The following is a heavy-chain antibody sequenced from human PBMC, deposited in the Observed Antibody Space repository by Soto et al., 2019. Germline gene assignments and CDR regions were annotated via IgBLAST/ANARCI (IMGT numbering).Heavy chain of an antibody. D-gene: IGHD5-18*01. J-gene: IGHJ4*02. CDR1: GFTFNNYV. V-gene: IGHV3-23*01. Sequence: VQLLDSGGGLVQPGGSLRLSCAASGFTFNNYVMSWVRQAPGKGLEWVSALSSSGGSTYYPDSVKGRFAISRDTSKNPLYLKMNGLRAEDTAVYYCAKCEFSFGPNSLYYFDYWGQGTLVAVSS. CDR3: AKCEFSFGPNSLYYFDY. CDR2: LSSSGGST.